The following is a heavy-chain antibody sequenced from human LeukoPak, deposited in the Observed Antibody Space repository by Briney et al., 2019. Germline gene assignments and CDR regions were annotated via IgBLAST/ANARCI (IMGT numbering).Heavy chain of an antibody. Sequence: PGGSLRLSCAASGFTFSSYEMNWVRQAPGKGLEWVSYISSSGSTIYYAESVKGRFTISRDNAKNSLYLQMNSLTAEDTAVYYCAKYYYGSGSYNYWGQGTLVTVSS. CDR3: AKYYYGSGSYNY. D-gene: IGHD3-10*01. CDR1: GFTFSSYE. J-gene: IGHJ4*02. V-gene: IGHV3-48*03. CDR2: ISSSGSTI.